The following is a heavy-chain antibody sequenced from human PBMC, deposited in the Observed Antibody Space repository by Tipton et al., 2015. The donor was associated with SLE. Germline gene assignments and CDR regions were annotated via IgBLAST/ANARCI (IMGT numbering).Heavy chain of an antibody. Sequence: LRLSCAASGFTVSSNYMSWVRQAPGKGLEWIGSIYYSGSTYYNPSLKSRVTISVDTSKNQFSLKLSSVTAADTAVYYCARDRCGGVCYPGAFDIWGQGTMVTVSS. V-gene: IGHV4-59*02. J-gene: IGHJ3*02. CDR2: IYYSGST. D-gene: IGHD2-21*02. CDR3: ARDRCGGVCYPGAFDI. CDR1: GFTVSSNY.